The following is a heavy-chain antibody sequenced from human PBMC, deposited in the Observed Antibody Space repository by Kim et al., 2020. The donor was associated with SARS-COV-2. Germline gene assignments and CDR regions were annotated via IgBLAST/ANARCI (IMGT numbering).Heavy chain of an antibody. Sequence: SVKVSCKASGGTFSSYAISWVRQAPGQGLEWMGRIIPILGIANYAQKFQGRVTITADKSTSTAYMELSSLRSEDTAVYYCARAKNFWSGYYITGDDAFDIWGQGTMVTVSS. V-gene: IGHV1-69*04. D-gene: IGHD3-3*01. CDR3: ARAKNFWSGYYITGDDAFDI. CDR2: IIPILGIA. CDR1: GGTFSSYA. J-gene: IGHJ3*02.